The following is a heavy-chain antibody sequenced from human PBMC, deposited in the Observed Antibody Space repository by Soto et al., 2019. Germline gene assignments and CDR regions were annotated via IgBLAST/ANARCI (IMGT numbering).Heavy chain of an antibody. CDR3: ADANYGDYVEYFQH. CDR1: GGTFSSYA. CDR2: IIPIFGTA. D-gene: IGHD4-17*01. V-gene: IGHV1-69*12. Sequence: QVQLVQSGAEVKKPGSSVKVSCKASGGTFSSYAISWVRQAPGQGLEWMGGIIPIFGTANYAQKFQGRVTXXAXEXTSTAYMELSSLRSEDTAVYYCADANYGDYVEYFQHWGQGTLVTVSS. J-gene: IGHJ1*01.